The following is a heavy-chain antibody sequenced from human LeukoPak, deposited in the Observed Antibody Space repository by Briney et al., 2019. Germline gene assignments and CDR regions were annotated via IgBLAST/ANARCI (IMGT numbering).Heavy chain of an antibody. J-gene: IGHJ4*02. CDR1: GFTFSSYS. Sequence: GGSLRLSCAASGFTFSSYSMNWVRQAPGKGLEWVSYISSSSSTIYYADSVKGRFTISRDNAKNSLYLQMNSLRVEDTAVYYCAREENFDYWGQGTLVTVSS. V-gene: IGHV3-48*01. CDR2: ISSSSSTI. CDR3: AREENFDY.